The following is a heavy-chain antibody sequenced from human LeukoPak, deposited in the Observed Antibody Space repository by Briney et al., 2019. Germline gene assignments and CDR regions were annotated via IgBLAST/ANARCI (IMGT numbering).Heavy chain of an antibody. D-gene: IGHD1-26*01. CDR2: ITSSGNTT. V-gene: IGHV3-23*01. J-gene: IGHJ4*02. Sequence: PGGSLRLSCAASGFTFSFYAMSWVRQAPGKGLEWVAGITSSGNTTYYADPVKGRFTISRDNSKNTLYLQMNSLRPDDTAVYYCARDFGGGVGAVNFDYWGQGTLVTVSS. CDR1: GFTFSFYA. CDR3: ARDFGGGVGAVNFDY.